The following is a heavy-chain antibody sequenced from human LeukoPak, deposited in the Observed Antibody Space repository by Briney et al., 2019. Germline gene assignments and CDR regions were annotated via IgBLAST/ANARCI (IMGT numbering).Heavy chain of an antibody. V-gene: IGHV4-34*01. CDR1: GGSFSGYY. CDR3: ATTRRVAVAGRRYFDY. CDR2: INHSGST. D-gene: IGHD6-19*01. J-gene: IGHJ4*02. Sequence: SETLSLTCAVYGGSFSGYYWSWIRQPPGKGLEWIGEINHSGSTNYNPSLKSRVTISVDTSKNQFSLKLSSVTAGDTAVYYCATTRRVAVAGRRYFDYWGQGTLVTVSS.